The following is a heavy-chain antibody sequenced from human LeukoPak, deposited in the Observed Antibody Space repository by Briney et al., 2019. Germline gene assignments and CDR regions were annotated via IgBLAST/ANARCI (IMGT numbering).Heavy chain of an antibody. Sequence: SETLSLTCAVYVGSFSGYYWSWIRQPPGKGLEWIGEVNLQGSTNYNPSLKSRVAISVDKSENHISLELTSVTAADTAVYYCAREGGPYRPLDYSGQGTLVTVSS. CDR3: AREGGPYRPLDY. CDR2: VNLQGST. J-gene: IGHJ4*02. V-gene: IGHV4-34*01. CDR1: VGSFSGYY.